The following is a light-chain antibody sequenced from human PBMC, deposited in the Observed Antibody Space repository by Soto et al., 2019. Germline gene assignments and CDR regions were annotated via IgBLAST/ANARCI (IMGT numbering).Light chain of an antibody. J-gene: IGLJ3*02. CDR2: RNN. Sequence: QSVLTRPPSASGTPGQRVTIYCSGSRSNIGNNFVYWYQQVPGTAAKLLIYRNNQRPSGVPDRFSGSKSDTSASLAISGLRSEDEAAYYCTTGEDSLNMPVFAAGTQLTVL. CDR3: TTGEDSLNMPV. CDR1: RSNIGNNF. V-gene: IGLV1-47*01.